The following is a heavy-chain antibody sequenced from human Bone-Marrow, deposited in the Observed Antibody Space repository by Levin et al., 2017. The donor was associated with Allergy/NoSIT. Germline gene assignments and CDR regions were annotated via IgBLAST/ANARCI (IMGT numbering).Heavy chain of an antibody. D-gene: IGHD1-14*01. CDR1: GFTFSNAW. Sequence: KPGGSLRLSCAASGFTFSNAWMNWVRQAPGKGLEWVGRIKSKTDGGGTTDYAAPVKGRFTISRDDSKNTLYLQLNSLRTEDTAVYYCTTTGNRLPSIDFWGQGTLVTVSS. J-gene: IGHJ4*02. CDR2: IKSKTDGGGTT. V-gene: IGHV3-15*07. CDR3: TTTGNRLPSIDF.